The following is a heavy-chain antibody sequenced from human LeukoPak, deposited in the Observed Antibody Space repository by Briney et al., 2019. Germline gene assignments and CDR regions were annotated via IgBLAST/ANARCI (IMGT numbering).Heavy chain of an antibody. V-gene: IGHV4-4*07. D-gene: IGHD5-12*01. CDR3: ARDPLFSGYDQSWFDP. Sequence: PSXTLSLTCTVSGGSISSYYWSWIRQPAGKGLEWIGRIYTSGSTNYNPSLKSRVTMSVDTSKNQFSLKLSSVSAADTAVYYCARDPLFSGYDQSWFDPWGQGTLVTVSS. CDR1: GGSISSYY. CDR2: IYTSGST. J-gene: IGHJ5*02.